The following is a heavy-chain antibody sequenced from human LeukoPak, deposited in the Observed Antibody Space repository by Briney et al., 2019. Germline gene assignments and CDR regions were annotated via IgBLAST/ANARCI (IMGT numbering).Heavy chain of an antibody. CDR2: INHSGST. D-gene: IGHD5-12*01. Sequence: SETLSLTCAVYGGSFSGYYWSWIRQPPGKGLEWIGEINHSGSTNYNPSLESRVTISVDTSKNQFSLKLSSVTAADTAVYYCARGPPRGYSGYDQQQLVSHFDYWGQGTLVTVSS. V-gene: IGHV4-34*01. J-gene: IGHJ4*02. CDR1: GGSFSGYY. CDR3: ARGPPRGYSGYDQQQLVSHFDY.